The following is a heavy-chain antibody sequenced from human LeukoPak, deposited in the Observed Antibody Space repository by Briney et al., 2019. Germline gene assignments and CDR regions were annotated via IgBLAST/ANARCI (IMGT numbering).Heavy chain of an antibody. CDR1: GFTFSTYE. J-gene: IGHJ4*02. CDR2: ISGSGRTI. V-gene: IGHV3-48*03. CDR3: ASSTAIGY. Sequence: GGSLRLSCAASGFTFSTYEMNWVCQAPGKGLEWVSYISGSGRTIYYADSVKGRFTISRDNAKNSLYLQMNSLRTEDTAVYYCASSTAIGYWGQGTLVTVSS.